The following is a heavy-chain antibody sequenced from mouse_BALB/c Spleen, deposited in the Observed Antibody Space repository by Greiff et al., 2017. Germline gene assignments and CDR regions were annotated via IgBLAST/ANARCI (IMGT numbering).Heavy chain of an antibody. V-gene: IGHV1-7*01. D-gene: IGHD2-1*01. Sequence: QVQLQESGAELAKPGASVKMSCKASGYTFTSYWMHWVKQRPGQGLEWIGYINPSTGYTEYNQKFKDTATLTADNSSSTAYMQLSILTSEDSAVYYGARKEGYGNYVFAYWGQGTLVTVSA. CDR1: GYTFTSYW. CDR2: INPSTGYT. J-gene: IGHJ3*01. CDR3: ARKEGYGNYVFAY.